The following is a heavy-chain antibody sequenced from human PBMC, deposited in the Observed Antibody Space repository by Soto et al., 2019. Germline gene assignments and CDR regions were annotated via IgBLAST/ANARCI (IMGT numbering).Heavy chain of an antibody. Sequence: GGSLRLSCAASGFTFSSYSMNWVRQAPGKGLEWVSSISSSSSYIYYADSVKGRFTISRDNAKNSLYLQMNSLRAEDTAVYYCARDSIPITIVRGVIRGRYMDVWGKGTTVTVSS. D-gene: IGHD3-10*01. J-gene: IGHJ6*03. CDR3: ARDSIPITIVRGVIRGRYMDV. V-gene: IGHV3-21*01. CDR2: ISSSSSYI. CDR1: GFTFSSYS.